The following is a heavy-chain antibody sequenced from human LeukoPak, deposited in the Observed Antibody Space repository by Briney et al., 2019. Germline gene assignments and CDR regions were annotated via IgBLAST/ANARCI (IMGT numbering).Heavy chain of an antibody. CDR1: GYTFTGYY. CDR2: INPNSGGT. V-gene: IGHV1-2*02. CDR3: ARTATYCSSTSCYTRGPFGY. J-gene: IGHJ4*02. Sequence: ASVKVSCKASGYTFTGYYMHWVRQAPGQGLEWMGWINPNSGGTNYAQKFQGRVTMTRDTSISTAYMELSRLRSDDTAVYYCARTATYCSSTSCYTRGPFGYWGQGTLVTAS. D-gene: IGHD2-2*02.